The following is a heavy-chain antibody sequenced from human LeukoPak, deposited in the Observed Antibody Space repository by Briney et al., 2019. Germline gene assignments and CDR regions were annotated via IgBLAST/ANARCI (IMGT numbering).Heavy chain of an antibody. D-gene: IGHD1-1*01. CDR1: GFNFRNYW. CDR2: INSDGSST. Sequence: PGGSPRLSCAASGFNFRNYWMRWVRQAPGKGLVWVSRINSDGSSTSYADSVKGRFTISRDNAENTPYLQINSLRAEDTAVYYCATDEAATGRLDYWGQGTLVTDSS. CDR3: ATDEAATGRLDY. V-gene: IGHV3-74*01. J-gene: IGHJ4*02.